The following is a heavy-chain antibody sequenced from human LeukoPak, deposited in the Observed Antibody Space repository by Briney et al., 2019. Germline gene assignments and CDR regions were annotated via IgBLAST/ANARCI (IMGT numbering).Heavy chain of an antibody. CDR2: MSGSGSST. CDR3: AKDAQGLVRGGIYFDF. D-gene: IGHD6-19*01. CDR1: GFTFKTYV. Sequence: GGSLRLSCAASGFTFKTYVMNWVRQVPGEGPEWVSSMSGSGSSTDYADSVKGRFTISRDNSKNTLYLQMNSLRAEDTALYYCAKDAQGLVRGGIYFDFWGQGSLVTVSS. J-gene: IGHJ4*02. V-gene: IGHV3-23*01.